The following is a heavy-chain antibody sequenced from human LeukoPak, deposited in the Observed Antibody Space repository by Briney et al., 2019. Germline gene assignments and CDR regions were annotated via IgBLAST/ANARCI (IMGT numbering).Heavy chain of an antibody. J-gene: IGHJ4*02. CDR1: GFTFGDYA. CDR3: TRVESSRGVDY. V-gene: IGHV3-49*04. D-gene: IGHD2-2*01. Sequence: GGSLRLSCTASGFTFGDYAMSWVRQAPGKGLEWVGFIRSKAYGGTTEYAASVKGRFTISRDDSKSIAYLQMNSLKTEDTAVYCCTRVESSRGVDYWGQGTLVTVSS. CDR2: IRSKAYGGTT.